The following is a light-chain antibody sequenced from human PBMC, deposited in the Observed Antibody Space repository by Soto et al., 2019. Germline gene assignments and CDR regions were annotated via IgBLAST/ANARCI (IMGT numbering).Light chain of an antibody. V-gene: IGLV1-44*01. CDR1: SSNIGSNT. J-gene: IGLJ1*01. Sequence: QSALTQPPSASGTPGQRVTISCSGSSSNIGSNTVNWYQQLPGTAPKLLIYSNNQRPSGVPDRFSGSKSGTSASLAISGLQSEVEADYYCAAWDDSLNGNVFGTGTKVTGL. CDR3: AAWDDSLNGNV. CDR2: SNN.